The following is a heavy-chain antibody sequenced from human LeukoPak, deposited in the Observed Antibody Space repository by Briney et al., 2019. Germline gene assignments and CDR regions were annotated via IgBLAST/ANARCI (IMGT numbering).Heavy chain of an antibody. CDR3: AREEYYSDNSGYYPDF. J-gene: IGHJ4*02. Sequence: SQTLSLTCTVSGDSISSGSYYWSWIRQPVGKGLEWIGRIYTSGSTNYNPSLKSRVTISADTSKNQFSLKLSSVTAADTAVYYCAREEYYSDNSGYYPDFWGQGTLVTVSS. V-gene: IGHV4-61*02. CDR2: IYTSGST. D-gene: IGHD3-22*01. CDR1: GDSISSGSYY.